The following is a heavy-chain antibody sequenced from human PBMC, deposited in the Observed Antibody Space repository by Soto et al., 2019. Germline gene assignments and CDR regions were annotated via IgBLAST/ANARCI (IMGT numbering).Heavy chain of an antibody. Sequence: GGSLRLSCAASGFTFSSYGMHWVRQAPGKGLEWVAVIWYDGSNKYYADSVKGRFTISRDNSKNTLYLQMNSLRAEDTAVYYCARDVTYYYDSSGYYGGDFDYWGQGTLVTVSS. CDR2: IWYDGSNK. V-gene: IGHV3-33*01. D-gene: IGHD3-22*01. CDR3: ARDVTYYYDSSGYYGGDFDY. CDR1: GFTFSSYG. J-gene: IGHJ4*02.